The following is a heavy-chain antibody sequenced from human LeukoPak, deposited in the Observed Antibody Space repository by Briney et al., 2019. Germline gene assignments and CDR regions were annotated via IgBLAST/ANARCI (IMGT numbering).Heavy chain of an antibody. D-gene: IGHD4-17*01. CDR1: GFTFSSYG. CDR2: ITASGSTI. V-gene: IGHV3-23*01. CDR3: AKVGTTVTDLNWFDP. Sequence: PGGSLRLSCAASGFTFSSYGMSWVRQAPGRGLEWVSAITASGSTIYYADSVKGRFTISRDNAKNSLYLQMNSLRAEDTAVYYCAKVGTTVTDLNWFDPWGQGTQVTVSS. J-gene: IGHJ5*02.